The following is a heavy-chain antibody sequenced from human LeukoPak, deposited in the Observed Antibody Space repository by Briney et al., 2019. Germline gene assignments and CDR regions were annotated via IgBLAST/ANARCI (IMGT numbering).Heavy chain of an antibody. CDR3: AGGYAFDV. V-gene: IGHV6-1*01. Sequence: SQTLSLTCAISGDSVSNNNGAWNWIRQSPSRGIEWLGRTYYRSQWHNDYARSVMSRISVDPDTTKNQFSLHLSSVTPDDTAVYYCAGGYAFDVWGQGTMVTVSS. J-gene: IGHJ3*01. CDR1: GDSVSNNNGA. CDR2: TYYRSQWHN.